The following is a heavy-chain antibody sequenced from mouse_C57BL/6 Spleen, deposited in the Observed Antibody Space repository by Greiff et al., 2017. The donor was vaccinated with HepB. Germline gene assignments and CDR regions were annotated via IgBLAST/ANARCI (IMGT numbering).Heavy chain of an antibody. CDR3: AREGYYGSSYVDYAMEC. V-gene: IGHV3-6*01. Sequence: EVQLQESGPGLVKPSQSLSLTCSVTGYSITSGYYWNWIRQFPGNKLEWMGYISYDGSNNYNPPLKNRISITRDTSTNQFFLKLNSVTTEYTATYYCAREGYYGSSYVDYAMECWGQGTSVTVSS. D-gene: IGHD1-1*01. J-gene: IGHJ4*01. CDR2: ISYDGSN. CDR1: GYSITSGYY.